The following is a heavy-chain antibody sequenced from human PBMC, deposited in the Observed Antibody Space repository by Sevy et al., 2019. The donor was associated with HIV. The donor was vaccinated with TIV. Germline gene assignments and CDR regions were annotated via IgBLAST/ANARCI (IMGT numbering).Heavy chain of an antibody. CDR2: FSFGCGKI. V-gene: IGHV3-23*01. D-gene: IGHD2-8*01. CDR3: AREGCTRPHDY. CDR1: GFTFSKYS. J-gene: IGHJ4*02. Sequence: GGSLRLSCAASGFTFSKYSMSWIRQTPGKGLEWVSTFSFGCGKINYADTVKGRFTISRDDSRNTFYLQMNSLRAEDTAIYYCAREGCTRPHDYWGQGTVVTVSS.